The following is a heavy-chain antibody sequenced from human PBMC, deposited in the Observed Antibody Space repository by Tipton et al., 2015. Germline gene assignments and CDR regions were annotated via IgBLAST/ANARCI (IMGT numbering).Heavy chain of an antibody. CDR3: ARQIAVAARDWFDP. V-gene: IGHV4-31*03. D-gene: IGHD6-13*01. CDR1: GGSISSGGYY. J-gene: IGHJ5*02. CDR2: IYYSGST. Sequence: TLSLTCTVSGGSISSGGYYWSWIRQHPGKGLEWIGYIYYSGSTYYNPSLKSRVTISVDTSKNQFSLKLSSVTAADTAVYYCARQIAVAARDWFDPWGQGTLVTVSS.